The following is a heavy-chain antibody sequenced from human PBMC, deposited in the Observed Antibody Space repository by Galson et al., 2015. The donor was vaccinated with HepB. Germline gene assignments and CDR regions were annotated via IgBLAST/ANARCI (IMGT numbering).Heavy chain of an antibody. J-gene: IGHJ4*02. CDR2: R. CDR3: ARSPAAAAFFDF. Sequence: SLRLSCAASGFTFSRYAMHWVRQAPGKGLECVALRDSVKGRFTISRDYSKSTLYLQMNSLRDEVTAIYYCARSPAAAAFFDFWGQGTLLTVSS. V-gene: IGHV3-33*01. D-gene: IGHD6-13*01. CDR1: GFTFSRYA.